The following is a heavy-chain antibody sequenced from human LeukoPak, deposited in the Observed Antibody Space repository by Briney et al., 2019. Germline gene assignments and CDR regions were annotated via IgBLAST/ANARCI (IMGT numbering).Heavy chain of an antibody. D-gene: IGHD2-21*02. Sequence: ALVKVSCKASGYTFTSYDINWVRQATGQGLEWMGWMNPNSGNAGYAQKFQGRVTMTRNTSISTAYMELSSLRSEDTAVYYCARGMVVTAIRIPYYYYYMDVWGKGTTVTVSS. J-gene: IGHJ6*03. CDR3: ARGMVVTAIRIPYYYYYMDV. CDR2: MNPNSGNA. V-gene: IGHV1-8*01. CDR1: GYTFTSYD.